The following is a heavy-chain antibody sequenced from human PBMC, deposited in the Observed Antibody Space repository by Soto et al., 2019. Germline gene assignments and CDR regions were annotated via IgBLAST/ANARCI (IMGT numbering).Heavy chain of an antibody. CDR1: GYTLTELS. Sequence: ASVKVSCKVSGYTLTELSMHWFRQAPVKGLECMGGFDPEDGETIYAQKFQGRVTMTEDTSTDTAYMELSSLRSEDTAVYYCATALGINAFDIWGQGTMVTVSS. D-gene: IGHD1-26*01. J-gene: IGHJ3*02. V-gene: IGHV1-24*01. CDR2: FDPEDGET. CDR3: ATALGINAFDI.